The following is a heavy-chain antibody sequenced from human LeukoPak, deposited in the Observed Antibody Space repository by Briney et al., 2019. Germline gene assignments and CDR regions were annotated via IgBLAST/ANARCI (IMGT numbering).Heavy chain of an antibody. J-gene: IGHJ4*02. CDR2: IYYSGST. CDR3: ARLSGEDDFWSGYTNTYFDH. Sequence: SSETLSLTCTVSGGSISSYYWSWIRQPPGKGLEWIGYIYYSGSTNYNPSLKSRVTISVDTSKNQFSLKLSSVTAADTAVYYCARLSGEDDFWSGYTNTYFDHWGQGTLVTVSS. V-gene: IGHV4-59*01. CDR1: GGSISSYY. D-gene: IGHD3-3*01.